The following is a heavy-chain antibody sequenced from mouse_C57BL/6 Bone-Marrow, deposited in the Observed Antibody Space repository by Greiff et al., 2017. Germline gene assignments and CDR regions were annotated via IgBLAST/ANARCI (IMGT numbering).Heavy chain of an antibody. D-gene: IGHD2-4*01. CDR2: ISSGGDYI. J-gene: IGHJ3*01. CDR3: TRVGDYGAFAY. CDR1: GFTFSSYA. V-gene: IGHV5-9-1*02. Sequence: EVKLEESGEGLVKPGGSLKLSCAASGFTFSSYAMSWVRQTPEKRLEWVAYISSGGDYIYYADTVKGRFTISRDNARNTLYLQMSSLKSEDTAMYYCTRVGDYGAFAYWGQGTLVTVSA.